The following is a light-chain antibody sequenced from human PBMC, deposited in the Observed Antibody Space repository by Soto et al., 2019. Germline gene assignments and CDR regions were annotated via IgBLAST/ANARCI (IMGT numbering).Light chain of an antibody. CDR1: STVVGAYNR. CDR2: EVT. Sequence: QSALTQPASVSGSPGQSITISCTGTSTVVGAYNRVSWYQQHSGKAPKLMIYEVTNRPSGVSNRFSGSKSGNTASLTISGLQAEDEANYYCSSRTTSITWVFGGGTKVTVL. V-gene: IGLV2-14*01. J-gene: IGLJ3*02. CDR3: SSRTTSITWV.